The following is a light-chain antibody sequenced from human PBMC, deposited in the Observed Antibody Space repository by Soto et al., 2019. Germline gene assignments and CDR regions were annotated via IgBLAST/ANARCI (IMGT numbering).Light chain of an antibody. CDR1: QDIRSW. CDR3: QQANSFPLT. J-gene: IGKJ4*01. V-gene: IGKV1-12*01. Sequence: DIQMTQSPSYVSASVGDRVSITCRASQDIRSWLAWYQQRPGKAPKXLIYAATTLQSGVPSRFSGSGSGTTFTLTINNLQPEDGASYFCQQANSFPLTFGGGTKVDIK. CDR2: AAT.